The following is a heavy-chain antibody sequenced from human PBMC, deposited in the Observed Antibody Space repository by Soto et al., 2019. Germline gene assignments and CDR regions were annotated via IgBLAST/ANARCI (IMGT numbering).Heavy chain of an antibody. CDR3: VRTSLVVAAATREDY. Sequence: EVQRVESGGGLVQPGGSLRLSCAASGFTFSSYWMHWVRQAPGKGLVWVSRINSAGSSTSYADSVKGRFTISRDNAKNTLYLQMNSLRAEDTAVYYCVRTSLVVAAATREDYWGQGTLVTFSS. CDR1: GFTFSSYW. V-gene: IGHV3-74*01. CDR2: INSAGSST. D-gene: IGHD2-15*01. J-gene: IGHJ4*02.